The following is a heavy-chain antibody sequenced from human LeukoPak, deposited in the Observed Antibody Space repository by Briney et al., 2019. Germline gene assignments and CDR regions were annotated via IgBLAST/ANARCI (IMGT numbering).Heavy chain of an antibody. V-gene: IGHV1-69*06. CDR2: IIPLFGRA. D-gene: IGHD4-17*01. Sequence: ASVKVSCKASGATFSSHSISWVRQAPGQGLEWVGGIIPLFGRANYAQKFQGRVTISADIPTNTVYMDLTQMRFEDSAVYYCARIGDFGEDYWGQGTLVTVSS. J-gene: IGHJ4*02. CDR1: GATFSSHS. CDR3: ARIGDFGEDY.